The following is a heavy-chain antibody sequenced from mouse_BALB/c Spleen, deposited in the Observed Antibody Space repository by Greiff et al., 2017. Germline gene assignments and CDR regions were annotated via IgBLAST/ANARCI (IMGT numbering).Heavy chain of an antibody. CDR2: ISSGGSYT. J-gene: IGHJ3*01. Sequence: EVKLVESGGDLVKPGGSLKLSCAASGFTFSSYGMSWVRQTPDKRLEWVATISSGGSYTYYPDSVKGRFTISRDNAKNTLYLQMSSLKSEDTAMYYCARHGYGNYFAYWGQGTLVTVSA. V-gene: IGHV5-6*02. CDR1: GFTFSSYG. CDR3: ARHGYGNYFAY. D-gene: IGHD2-10*02.